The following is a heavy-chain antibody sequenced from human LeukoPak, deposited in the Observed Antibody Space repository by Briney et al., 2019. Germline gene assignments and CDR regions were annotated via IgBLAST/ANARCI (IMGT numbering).Heavy chain of an antibody. D-gene: IGHD6-19*01. V-gene: IGHV3-30*03. CDR1: GFTFSNAW. J-gene: IGHJ6*02. Sequence: PGGSLRLSCAASGFTFSNAWMSWVRQAPGKGLEWVAVISYDGSNKYYADSVKGRFTISRDNSKNTLYLQMNSLRAEDTAVYYCARGKYSSGWYSMSQFYYYYGMDVWGQGTTVTVSS. CDR3: ARGKYSSGWYSMSQFYYYYGMDV. CDR2: ISYDGSNK.